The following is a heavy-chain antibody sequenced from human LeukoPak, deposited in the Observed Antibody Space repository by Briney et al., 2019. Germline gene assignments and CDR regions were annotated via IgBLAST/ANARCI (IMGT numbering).Heavy chain of an antibody. D-gene: IGHD3-16*01. J-gene: IGHJ4*02. CDR1: GDSFSSYF. Sequence: SETLSLTCAVSGDSFSSYFWSWIRQPRGKGPEWIGYMYTSGTTNYNPDLKSRVTISADAYSKVFSLNVMSVTAADTAIYYCAALPYTTAWRQYWGQGTLVTVPS. CDR2: MYTSGTT. CDR3: AALPYTTAWRQY. V-gene: IGHV4-4*08.